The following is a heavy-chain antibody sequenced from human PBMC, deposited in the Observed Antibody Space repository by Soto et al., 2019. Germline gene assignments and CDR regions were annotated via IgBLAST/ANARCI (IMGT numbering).Heavy chain of an antibody. Sequence: PSETLSLTCTVSGGSVSSGSYYWSWIRQPPGKGLEWIGYIYYSGSTNYNPSLKSRVTIPVDTSKNQFSLKLSSVTAADTAVYYCASSGRIQDAFDIWGQGTMVTVSS. CDR1: GGSVSSGSYY. D-gene: IGHD1-26*01. V-gene: IGHV4-61*01. CDR3: ASSGRIQDAFDI. CDR2: IYYSGST. J-gene: IGHJ3*02.